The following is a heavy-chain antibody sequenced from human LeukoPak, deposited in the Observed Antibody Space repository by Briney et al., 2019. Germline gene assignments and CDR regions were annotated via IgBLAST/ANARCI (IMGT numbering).Heavy chain of an antibody. CDR3: ARDYYDSSGYYYFDY. Sequence: GSPRPSRAAPGFTFRDYLLDRNPQAPGKGPEGVSYISSSGSTIYYADSVKGRFTISRDNAKNSLYLQMNSLRAEDTAVYYCARDYYDSSGYYYFDYWGQGTLVTVSS. V-gene: IGHV3-11*04. J-gene: IGHJ4*02. D-gene: IGHD3-22*01. CDR1: GFTFRDYL. CDR2: ISSSGSTI.